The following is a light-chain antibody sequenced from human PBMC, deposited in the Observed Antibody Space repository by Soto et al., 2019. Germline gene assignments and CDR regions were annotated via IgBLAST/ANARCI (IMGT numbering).Light chain of an antibody. Sequence: QSVLTQPASVSGSPGQSITISCTGTSSDVGGYNYVSWYQEHPGKAPKLMIYDVSNRPSGVSNRFSGSKSGNTASLPISGLQAEDEADYYCSSYTTDSTYVFGTGTKLTVL. CDR1: SSDVGGYNY. V-gene: IGLV2-14*01. J-gene: IGLJ1*01. CDR3: SSYTTDSTYV. CDR2: DVS.